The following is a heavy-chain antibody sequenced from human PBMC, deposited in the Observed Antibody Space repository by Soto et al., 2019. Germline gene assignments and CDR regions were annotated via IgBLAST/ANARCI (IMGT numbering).Heavy chain of an antibody. CDR2: ISGSGDST. CDR1: GFTFSSYA. CDR3: ARRGSGSYYDY. Sequence: EVQLLESGGGLVQPGGSLRLSCAASGFTFSSYAMRWVRQAPVKGLEWVSAISGSGDSTYYADSVKGRFTISRDNSKNTLYLQMISLRADDTAVHYCARRGSGSYYDYWGQGTLVTVSS. J-gene: IGHJ4*02. V-gene: IGHV3-23*01. D-gene: IGHD1-26*01.